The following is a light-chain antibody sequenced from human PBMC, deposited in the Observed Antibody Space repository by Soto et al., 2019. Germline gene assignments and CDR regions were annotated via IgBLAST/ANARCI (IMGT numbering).Light chain of an antibody. V-gene: IGKV3-11*01. Sequence: EIVLTQSPATLSLSPGEGATLSCRASRSVGSYLAWYQQKPGQAPRLVIYDASNRAAGIPARFSGSGSGTGFTLTISSLEPEDFAVYYCQQRSSWPLTFGQGTRLEIK. CDR2: DAS. CDR1: RSVGSY. J-gene: IGKJ5*01. CDR3: QQRSSWPLT.